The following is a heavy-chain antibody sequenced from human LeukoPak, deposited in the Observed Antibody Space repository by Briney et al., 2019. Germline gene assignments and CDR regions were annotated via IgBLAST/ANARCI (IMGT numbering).Heavy chain of an antibody. CDR2: IIPIFGTA. Sequence: GASVKVSCKASGGTFSSYAISWVRQAPGQGLEWMGGIIPIFGTANYAQKFQGRVTITADESTSTAYMELSSLRSEGTAVYYRARGFPSDFDWLSVYWGQGTLVTVSS. CDR3: ARGFPSDFDWLSVY. D-gene: IGHD3-9*01. J-gene: IGHJ4*02. V-gene: IGHV1-69*13. CDR1: GGTFSSYA.